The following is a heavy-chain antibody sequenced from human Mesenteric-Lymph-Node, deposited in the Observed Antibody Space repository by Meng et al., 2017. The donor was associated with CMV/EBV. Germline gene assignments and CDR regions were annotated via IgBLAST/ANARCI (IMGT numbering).Heavy chain of an antibody. Sequence: GGSLRLSCTASGFTFGDYAMSWVRQAPGKGLEWVGFIRSKAYDGTTQYAAPVKGRFTTSRDDSKSIAYLQMNSLKTEDTAVYYCTRDLWDSPNYYYGMDVWGQGTTVTVSS. CDR1: GFTFGDYA. D-gene: IGHD3-16*01. J-gene: IGHJ6*02. V-gene: IGHV3-49*04. CDR2: IRSKAYDGTT. CDR3: TRDLWDSPNYYYGMDV.